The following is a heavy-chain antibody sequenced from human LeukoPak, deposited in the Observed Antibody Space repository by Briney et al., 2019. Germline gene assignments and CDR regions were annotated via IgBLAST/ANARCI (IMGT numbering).Heavy chain of an antibody. CDR1: VFTVTSNY. CDR2: IYSGGST. V-gene: IGHV3-66*02. J-gene: IGHJ4*02. D-gene: IGHD3-3*01. CDR3: ASRAANFWSGYMLDY. Sequence: PGGSLRLSCAPSVFTVTSNYMSCVRQAPGNGLEWVSVIYSGGSTYYADSVKGRFTISRDNSKNTLYLQMNSLRAEDTAVYYCASRAANFWSGYMLDYWGQGTLVTVSS.